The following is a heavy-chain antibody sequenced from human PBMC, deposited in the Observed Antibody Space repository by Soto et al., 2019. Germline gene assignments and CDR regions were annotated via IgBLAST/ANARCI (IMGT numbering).Heavy chain of an antibody. CDR3: ARDPAP. V-gene: IGHV4-31*03. Sequence: QVQLQESGPGLVKPSQTLSLTCTVSGGSNSRGGYYWSWIRQNPGKGLECIGYTYNSVSTYYNPSLKTRVTISVDTSKNQFSLKLTSVTAADTAVYYCARDPAPWGQGTLVTVSS. CDR2: TYNSVST. CDR1: GGSNSRGGYY. J-gene: IGHJ5*02.